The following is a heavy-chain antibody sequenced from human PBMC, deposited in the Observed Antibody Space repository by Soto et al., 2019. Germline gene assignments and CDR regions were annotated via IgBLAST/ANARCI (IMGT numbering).Heavy chain of an antibody. J-gene: IGHJ3*02. CDR1: GYTFTSYG. V-gene: IGHV1-18*01. CDR3: ARDRITVIDDAFDI. CDR2: NSAYNGNT. Sequence: QVQLVQSGAEVKKPGASVKVSCKASGYTFTSYGISWVRQAPGQGLEWMGWNSAYNGNTNYAQKLQGRVTMTTDTSTSTDYLELWSLRSDDTAVYYCARDRITVIDDAFDIWGQGTMVTVSS. D-gene: IGHD3-22*01.